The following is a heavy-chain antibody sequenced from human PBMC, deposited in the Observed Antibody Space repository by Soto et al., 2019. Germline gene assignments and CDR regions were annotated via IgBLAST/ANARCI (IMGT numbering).Heavy chain of an antibody. CDR2: ISYDGSNK. D-gene: IGHD2-2*02. Sequence: PGGSLRLSCAASGFTFSSYGMHWVRQAPGKGLEWVAVISYDGSNKYYADSVKGRFTISRDNSKNTLYLQMSSLRAEDTAVYYCAKDTLYCSSTSCYNLNYYYYYYGMDVWGQGTTVTVSS. J-gene: IGHJ6*02. CDR1: GFTFSSYG. V-gene: IGHV3-30*18. CDR3: AKDTLYCSSTSCYNLNYYYYYYGMDV.